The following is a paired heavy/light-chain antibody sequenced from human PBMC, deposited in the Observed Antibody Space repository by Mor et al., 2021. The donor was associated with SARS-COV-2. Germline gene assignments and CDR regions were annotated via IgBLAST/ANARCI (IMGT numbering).Heavy chain of an antibody. CDR3: ARDHRSYCGGDCYTYYYHGMDV. J-gene: IGHJ6*02. Sequence: QVQLVESGGGVVQPGRSLRLSCAASGFTFTSYGMNWVRQAPGKGLEWVAVIWYDGSNKYYADSVKGRFTISRDNSKNTLYLQMNSLRAEDTALYYCARDHRSYCGGDCYTYYYHGMDVWGQGTTVTVSS. V-gene: IGHV3-33*01. CDR1: GFTFTSYG. D-gene: IGHD2-21*02. CDR2: IWYDGSNK.
Light chain of an antibody. CDR1: SSNIGSNA. Sequence: QSVLTQPPSASGTPGQRVAISCSGSSSNIGSNAVNWYQQLPGAAPKLLIYTSNQRPSGVPDRFSGSKSGTSASLAISGLQSEDEADYYCAAWDDSLNGYVFGTGTKVTVL. CDR2: TSN. J-gene: IGLJ1*01. V-gene: IGLV1-44*01. CDR3: AAWDDSLNGYV.